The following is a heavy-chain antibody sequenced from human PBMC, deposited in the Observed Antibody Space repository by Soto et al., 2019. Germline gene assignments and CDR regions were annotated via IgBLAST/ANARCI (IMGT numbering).Heavy chain of an antibody. CDR2: ISAYNGNT. Sequence: QVQLVQSGAEVKKPGASVKVSCKASGYTFTSYGISWVRQAPGQGLEWMGWISAYNGNTNYAQKLQGRVTMTTDTSKSTAYMELGGLGSDDTAVYYCGREIPGGGAWIQLWHEYYYGMGVWGPGTTVTVSS. CDR3: GREIPGGGAWIQLWHEYYYGMGV. CDR1: GYTFTSYG. V-gene: IGHV1-18*01. D-gene: IGHD5-18*01. J-gene: IGHJ6*02.